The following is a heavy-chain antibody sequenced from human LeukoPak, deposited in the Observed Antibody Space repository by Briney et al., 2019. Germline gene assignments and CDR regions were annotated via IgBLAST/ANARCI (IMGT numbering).Heavy chain of an antibody. D-gene: IGHD3-10*01. J-gene: IGHJ5*02. CDR2: INHSGST. V-gene: IGHV4-34*01. Sequence: SETLSLTCAVYGGSFSGYYWSWIRQPPGKGLEWIGEINHSGSTNYNPSLKSRVTILVDTSKNQFSLKLSSVTAADTAVYYCARCYYGSGSYHWFDPWGQGTLVTVSS. CDR3: ARCYYGSGSYHWFDP. CDR1: GGSFSGYY.